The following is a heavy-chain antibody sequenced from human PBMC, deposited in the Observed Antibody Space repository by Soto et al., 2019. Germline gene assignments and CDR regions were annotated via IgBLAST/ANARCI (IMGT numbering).Heavy chain of an antibody. Sequence: QVHLVQSGAEVEKPGASVKVSCKASGYTFTAYGISWVRQAPGQGLQGMGWITAFNGNTKYAQQFQGRVTMTTDTSTSTAYMELRSLESDDTAVYYCARISQSDFWSGYYYFFDYWGQGTLVTVSS. D-gene: IGHD3-3*01. CDR3: ARISQSDFWSGYYYFFDY. CDR1: GYTFTAYG. CDR2: ITAFNGNT. V-gene: IGHV1-18*01. J-gene: IGHJ4*02.